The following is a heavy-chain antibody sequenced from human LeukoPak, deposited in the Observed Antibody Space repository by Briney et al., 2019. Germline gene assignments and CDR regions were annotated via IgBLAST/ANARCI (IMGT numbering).Heavy chain of an antibody. V-gene: IGHV3-48*04. CDR2: ISSSGSTI. Sequence: GGSLRLSCAASGFTFSSYWMSWVRQAPGKGLKWISHISSSGSTIYYADSVKGRFTISRDNAKNSLYLQMNSLRAEDTAVYYCARGDSDYYYGMDVWGQGTTVTVSS. J-gene: IGHJ6*02. CDR1: GFTFSSYW. CDR3: ARGDSDYYYGMDV.